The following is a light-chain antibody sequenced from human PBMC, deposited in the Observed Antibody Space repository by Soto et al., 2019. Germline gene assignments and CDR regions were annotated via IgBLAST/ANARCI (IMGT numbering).Light chain of an antibody. V-gene: IGKV3-20*01. CDR2: GAS. Sequence: EIVLTQSPGTLSLSPGERATLSCRASQSVSSSYLAWYQQKPGQAPRLLIYGASGRATGIPDRFSGSGSGTDFTLTISRLEPEDFAVYYCQRYGSSPGITFGQGTRLEIK. J-gene: IGKJ5*01. CDR1: QSVSSSY. CDR3: QRYGSSPGIT.